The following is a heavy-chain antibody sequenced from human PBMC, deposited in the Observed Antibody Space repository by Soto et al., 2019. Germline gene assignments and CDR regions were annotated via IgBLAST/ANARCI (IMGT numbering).Heavy chain of an antibody. CDR2: ISTYNGDT. V-gene: IGHV1-18*01. D-gene: IGHD5-18*01. CDR1: RYTFSRCG. CDR3: AREGFYAGLGRYSYGCSPPRYYGMDV. Sequence: APVKGSCQGSRYTFSRCGSRWGRQAPGQRLEWVGWISTYNGDTNYAQTFQGRVTMTTDTSTSTVHMEVRSLRSDDTAVYYCAREGFYAGLGRYSYGCSPPRYYGMDVWGQGTTVTVSS. J-gene: IGHJ6*02.